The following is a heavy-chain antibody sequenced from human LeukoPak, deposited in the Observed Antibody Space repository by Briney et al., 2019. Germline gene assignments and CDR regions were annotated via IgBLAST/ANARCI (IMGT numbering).Heavy chain of an antibody. Sequence: SETLSLTCAAYGGSFSGYYWSWIRHPPGKGLEWIGEINHSGSTNYNPSLKSRVTISVDTSKNQFSLNLNSVTAADTAVYYCARRHWYFDLWGRGTLVTVSS. V-gene: IGHV4-34*01. CDR2: INHSGST. CDR3: ARRHWYFDL. CDR1: GGSFSGYY. J-gene: IGHJ2*01.